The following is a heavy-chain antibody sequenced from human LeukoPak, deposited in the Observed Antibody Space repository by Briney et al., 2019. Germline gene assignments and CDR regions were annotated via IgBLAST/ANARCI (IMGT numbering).Heavy chain of an antibody. CDR2: IYYSGNT. V-gene: IGHV4-59*01. CDR1: SGSITNYY. Sequence: SETLSPTCTVSSGSITNYYWSWIRQPPGKGLEWIGFIYYSGNTNYNPSLKSRVTISVDTSKNQFSLKLSSMTAADTAVYYCARGALLWFGDRMEYYFDYWGQGTLVTVSS. J-gene: IGHJ4*02. CDR3: ARGALLWFGDRMEYYFDY. D-gene: IGHD3-10*01.